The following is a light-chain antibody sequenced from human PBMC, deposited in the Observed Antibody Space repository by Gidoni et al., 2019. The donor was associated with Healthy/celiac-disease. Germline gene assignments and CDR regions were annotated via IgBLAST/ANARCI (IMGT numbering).Light chain of an antibody. CDR2: DAS. Sequence: DIQMTQSHSTLSTSLGDRVTLTCRGSQSISSWLAWYQQKPGEAPKLLIYDASSLESGVPARFSGSGSGTEFTLTISSLQPDDFATYYCHQYNSYFMYTFGQGTKLEIK. V-gene: IGKV1-5*01. CDR3: HQYNSYFMYT. CDR1: QSISSW. J-gene: IGKJ2*01.